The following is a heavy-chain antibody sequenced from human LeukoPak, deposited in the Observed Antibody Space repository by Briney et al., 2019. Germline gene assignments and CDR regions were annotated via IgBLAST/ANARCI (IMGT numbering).Heavy chain of an antibody. J-gene: IGHJ5*02. CDR1: GFAVKSNY. D-gene: IGHD3-10*01. Sequence: GGSLRLSCAVSGFAVKSNYVSWVRQAQGKGLEWVSVIHSTGTTFYADSVKGRFTISRDDSKNTVYLQMNSLRPEDTAVYYCARDRGPGWFDPWGQGTLVTVSS. CDR2: IHSTGTT. V-gene: IGHV3-66*03. CDR3: ARDRGPGWFDP.